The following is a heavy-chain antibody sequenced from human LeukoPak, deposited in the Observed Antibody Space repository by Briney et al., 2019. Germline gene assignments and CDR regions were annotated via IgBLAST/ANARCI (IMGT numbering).Heavy chain of an antibody. J-gene: IGHJ4*02. D-gene: IGHD6-19*01. CDR2: ISGSGGST. V-gene: IGHV3-23*01. CDR3: ARVIAVAGTVGPFDY. Sequence: GGSLRLSCAASGFTFSSYGMSWVRQAPGKGLEWVSDISGSGGSTYYADSVKGRFTISRDNSKNTLYLQMNSLRAEDTAVYYCARVIAVAGTVGPFDYWGQGTLVTVSS. CDR1: GFTFSSYG.